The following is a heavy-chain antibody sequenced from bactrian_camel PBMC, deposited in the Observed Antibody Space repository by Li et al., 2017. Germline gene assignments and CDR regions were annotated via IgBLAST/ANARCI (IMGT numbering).Heavy chain of an antibody. D-gene: IGHD5*01. J-gene: IGHJ4*01. Sequence: VQLVESGGALVQPGGSLRLSCAASGFTFSTYDMSWVRQAPGKGLEWVSAINSGGGSTYYADSVKGRFTISRDNAKNTLYLQLNSLKSEDTTMYYCAKNFWGRNYWGQGTQVTVS. CDR2: INSGGGST. CDR1: GFTFSTYD. V-gene: IGHV3S40*01. CDR3: AKNFWGRNY.